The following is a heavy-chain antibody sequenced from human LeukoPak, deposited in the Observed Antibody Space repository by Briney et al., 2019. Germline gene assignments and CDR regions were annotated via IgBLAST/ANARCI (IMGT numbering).Heavy chain of an antibody. J-gene: IGHJ5*02. V-gene: IGHV4-31*03. D-gene: IGHD4-17*01. Sequence: SETLSLTCTVSGGSISSGGYYWSWIRQHPGRGLEWIGYIYYSGSTYYNPSLKSRVTISVDTSKNQFSLKLSSVTAADTAVYYCATTTVTIHWFDPWGQGTLVTVSS. CDR1: GGSISSGGYY. CDR3: ATTTVTIHWFDP. CDR2: IYYSGST.